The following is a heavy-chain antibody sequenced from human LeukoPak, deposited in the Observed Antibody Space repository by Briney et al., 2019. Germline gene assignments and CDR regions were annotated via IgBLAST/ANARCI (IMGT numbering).Heavy chain of an antibody. J-gene: IGHJ5*02. CDR1: GDCVSGYY. V-gene: IGHV4-59*08. D-gene: IGHD3-16*02. CDR2: IYYSGST. CDR3: ARRGSYLDA. Sequence: SETLSLTCTVSGDCVSGYYGSWIRQPPGKGLEWIGYIYYSGSTNYNPSLKSRVTISVDTSKNQFSLRMSSVTAADTAVYYCARRGSYLDAWGQGTLVTVSS.